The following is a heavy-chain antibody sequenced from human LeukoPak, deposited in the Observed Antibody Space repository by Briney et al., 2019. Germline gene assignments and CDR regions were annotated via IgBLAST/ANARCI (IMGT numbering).Heavy chain of an antibody. D-gene: IGHD4-23*01. J-gene: IGHJ4*02. Sequence: SVKVSCKASGGTFSSYAISWVRQAPGQGLEWMGWIIPIFGTANYAQKFQGRVTITTDETTSTAYMELSSLRSEDTAVYYCAREEEIYGGPLDYWGQGTLVTVSS. V-gene: IGHV1-69*05. CDR3: AREEEIYGGPLDY. CDR2: IIPIFGTA. CDR1: GGTFSSYA.